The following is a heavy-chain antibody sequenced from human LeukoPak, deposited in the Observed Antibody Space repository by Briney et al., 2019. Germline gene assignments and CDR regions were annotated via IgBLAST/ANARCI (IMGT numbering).Heavy chain of an antibody. CDR3: AKEGGSSAYYYYYMDV. V-gene: IGHV3-7*01. D-gene: IGHD2-15*01. Sequence: GGSLRLSCAASGFTFSSYWMSWVRQAPGKGLEWVANIKEDGSEKDYLDSVKGRFTISRDNAKNSVYLQMNSLRAEDTAVYYCAKEGGSSAYYYYYMDVWGKGTTVTVSS. CDR1: GFTFSSYW. CDR2: IKEDGSEK. J-gene: IGHJ6*03.